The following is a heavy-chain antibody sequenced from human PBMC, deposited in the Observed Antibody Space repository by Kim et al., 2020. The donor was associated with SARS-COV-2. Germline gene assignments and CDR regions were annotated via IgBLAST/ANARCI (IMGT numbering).Heavy chain of an antibody. Sequence: SETLSLTCTVYGGSISSYYWSWIRQPAGKGLEWIGRIYTSGSTNYNPSLKSRVTMSVDTSKNQFSLKLSSVTAADTAVYYCASFGCSSTSCYNYGMDVWGQGTTVTVSS. CDR3: ASFGCSSTSCYNYGMDV. D-gene: IGHD2-2*02. CDR1: GGSISSYY. CDR2: IYTSGST. J-gene: IGHJ6*02. V-gene: IGHV4-4*07.